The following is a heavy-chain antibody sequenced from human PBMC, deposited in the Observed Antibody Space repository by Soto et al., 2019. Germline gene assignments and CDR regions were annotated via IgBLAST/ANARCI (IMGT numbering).Heavy chain of an antibody. Sequence: GGSLRLSCTTSGFTFGDYALSWVRQAPGKGLEWVGCIRRNAYGGTTDYAAAVKGRFTIARDDSKSIAYLQMNSLRTEDTALYYCTRASSLDFDFWGQGTLVTVSS. J-gene: IGHJ4*02. CDR1: GFTFGDYA. D-gene: IGHD3-16*01. CDR2: IRRNAYGGTT. V-gene: IGHV3-49*04. CDR3: TRASSLDFDF.